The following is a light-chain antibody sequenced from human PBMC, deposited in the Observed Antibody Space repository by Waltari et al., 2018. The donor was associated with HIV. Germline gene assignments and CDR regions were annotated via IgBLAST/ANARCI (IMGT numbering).Light chain of an antibody. CDR1: QSVSSY. Sequence: EIVLTQSPATLSLSPGERATLSCRASQSVSSYLAWYQQKPGQAPRLLIYGASTRATGIPARFSGSGSGTEFTLTISSLQSEDFAVYYCQQYYNWPPLTFGGGTKVEI. J-gene: IGKJ4*01. CDR3: QQYYNWPPLT. CDR2: GAS. V-gene: IGKV3-15*01.